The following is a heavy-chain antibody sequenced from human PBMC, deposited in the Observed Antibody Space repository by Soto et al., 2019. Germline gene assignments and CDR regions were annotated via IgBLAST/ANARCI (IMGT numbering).Heavy chain of an antibody. D-gene: IGHD2-2*01. J-gene: IGHJ3*02. CDR1: GGSISSGDYC. V-gene: IGHV4-30-4*01. CDR3: XRGDIVVVPAATDAFDI. CDR2: IYYSGST. Sequence: SETLSLTCTVSGGSISSGDYCWSWIRQPPGKGLEWIGYIYYSGSTYYNPSLKSRVTISVDTSKNQFSLKLSSVTAADTAVYYCXRGDIVVVPAATDAFDIWGQGTMVTVSS.